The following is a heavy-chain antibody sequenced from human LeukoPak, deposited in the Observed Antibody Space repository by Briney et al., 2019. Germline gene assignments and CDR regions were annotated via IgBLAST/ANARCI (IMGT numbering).Heavy chain of an antibody. CDR1: GGSFSGYY. CDR3: ARHLGIAFDI. D-gene: IGHD1-26*01. J-gene: IGHJ3*02. V-gene: IGHV4-34*01. CDR2: INHSGST. Sequence: PSETLSLTCAVYGGSFSGYYWSWIRQPPGKGLEWIGEINHSGSTNYNPSLKSRVTISVDTSKNQFSLKLSSVTAADTAVYYCARHLGIAFDIWGQGTTVTVSS.